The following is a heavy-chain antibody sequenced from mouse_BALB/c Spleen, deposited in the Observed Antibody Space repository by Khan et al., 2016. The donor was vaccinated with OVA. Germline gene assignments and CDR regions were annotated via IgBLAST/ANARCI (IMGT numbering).Heavy chain of an antibody. CDR1: GYNFTTYY. D-gene: IGHD2-2*01. J-gene: IGHJ3*01. Sequence: VQLKQSGAELVRPGASVKMSCKASGYNFTTYYMHWVKQRPEQGLEWIGWIDPENGNTIYNPKFQGKANITSDTSSNTAYLQLSSLTSEDSAVYVCARHGYSTWFAYRGQGTLV. V-gene: IGHV14-1*02. CDR3: ARHGYSTWFAY. CDR2: IDPENGNT.